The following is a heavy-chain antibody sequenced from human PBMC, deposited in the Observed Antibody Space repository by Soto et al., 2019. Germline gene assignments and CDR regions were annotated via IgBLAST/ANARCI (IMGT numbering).Heavy chain of an antibody. D-gene: IGHD6-19*01. CDR2: IYNSGST. Sequence: SETLSLTCTVSGDSISSYYWSWIRQPPGKGLEWIGYIYNSGSTNYNPSLESRVTISVDTSKSQFSLKLNSVTPADTAVYYCARDLYSSGWGHEYYYYYGMDVWGQGTTVTVSS. J-gene: IGHJ6*02. CDR3: ARDLYSSGWGHEYYYYYGMDV. V-gene: IGHV4-59*01. CDR1: GDSISSYY.